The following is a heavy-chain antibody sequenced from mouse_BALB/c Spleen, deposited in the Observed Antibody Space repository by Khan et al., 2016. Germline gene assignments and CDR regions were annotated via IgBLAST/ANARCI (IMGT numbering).Heavy chain of an antibody. Sequence: EVELVESGGGLVQPGGSLKLSCAASGFTFSSYGMSWVRQTPDKRLELVATINSNGGSTYYPERVKGRFTISRDNAKNTLYLQLSSVKSEDTAMYYCARGGYGYHYFDYWGQGTTLTVSS. V-gene: IGHV5-6-3*01. J-gene: IGHJ2*01. CDR3: ARGGYGYHYFDY. D-gene: IGHD1-2*01. CDR1: GFTFSSYG. CDR2: INSNGGST.